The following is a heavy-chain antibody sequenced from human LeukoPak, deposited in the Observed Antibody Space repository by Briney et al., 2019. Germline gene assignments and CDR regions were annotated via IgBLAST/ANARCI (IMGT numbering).Heavy chain of an antibody. CDR2: ISSSGSTI. J-gene: IGHJ4*02. V-gene: IGHV3-48*03. CDR1: GFTFSSYE. Sequence: QPGGSLRLSCAASGFTFSSYEMNWVRQAPGKGLEGVSYISSSGSTIYYADSVKGRFTISRDNAKNSLYLQMNSLRAEDTAVYYCARERDSSGYYFDYWGQGTLVTVSS. CDR3: ARERDSSGYYFDY. D-gene: IGHD3-22*01.